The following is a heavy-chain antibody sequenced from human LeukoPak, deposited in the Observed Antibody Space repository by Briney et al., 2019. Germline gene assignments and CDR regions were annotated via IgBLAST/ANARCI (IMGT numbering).Heavy chain of an antibody. CDR2: IYESGQTT. V-gene: IGHV3-23*01. CDR3: AKDLYSNYGPADY. J-gene: IGHJ4*02. CDR1: GFTVSSHA. Sequence: GGSLRLSCVGSGFTVSSHAIGWVRQAPEKGLEWVSGIYESGQTTHYADSVKGRFSISRDNSKNTLFLQMNSLRDEDTAVYYCAKDLYSNYGPADYWGQGNLVTVSS. D-gene: IGHD4-11*01.